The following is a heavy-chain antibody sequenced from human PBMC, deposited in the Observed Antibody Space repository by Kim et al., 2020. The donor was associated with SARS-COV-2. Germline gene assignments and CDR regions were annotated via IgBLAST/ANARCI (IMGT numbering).Heavy chain of an antibody. CDR3: VRASSTVPNLFED. Sequence: GGSLRLSCAASGFTFSSSWMHWVRQAPGKGLLWVSRINGDGSSTNYADSVKGRFTISRDNAKNTLDLQMNSLRAEDTAVFYCVRASSTVPNLFEDWGQGTLVTVSS. CDR2: INGDGSST. CDR1: GFTFSSSW. J-gene: IGHJ4*02. V-gene: IGHV3-74*01. D-gene: IGHD4-17*01.